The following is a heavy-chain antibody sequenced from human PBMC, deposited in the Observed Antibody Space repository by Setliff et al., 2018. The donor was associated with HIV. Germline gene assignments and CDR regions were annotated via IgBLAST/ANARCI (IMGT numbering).Heavy chain of an antibody. CDR2: ITPSGRT. V-gene: IGHV4-34*10. Sequence: PSETLSLTCIVSGGSLTSYYWSWIRQAPGKGLEWIAEITPSGRTNYSPSLKSRLSLSIESSKNQLFLKVMSVTAADSAVYYCASSVGFRDFWGQGTPVTVSS. CDR1: GGSLTSYY. D-gene: IGHD3-10*01. CDR3: ASSVGFRDF. J-gene: IGHJ4*02.